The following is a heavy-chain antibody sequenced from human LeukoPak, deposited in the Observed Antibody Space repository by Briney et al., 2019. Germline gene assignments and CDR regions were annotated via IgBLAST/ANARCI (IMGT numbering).Heavy chain of an antibody. CDR1: GFTFGDYA. V-gene: IGHV3-9*01. CDR2: ISWNSGSI. Sequence: GGSLRLSCRASGFTFGDYAMSWFRQAPGKGLEWVSGISWNSGSIGYADSVKGRFTISRDNAKNSLYLQMNSLRAEDTALYYCAKGAFDYWGQGTLVTVSS. CDR3: AKGAFDY. J-gene: IGHJ4*02.